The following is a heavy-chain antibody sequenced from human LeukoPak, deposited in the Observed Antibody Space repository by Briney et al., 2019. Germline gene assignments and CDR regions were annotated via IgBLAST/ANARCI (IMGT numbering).Heavy chain of an antibody. CDR1: GGSISSSSYY. CDR3: ARVGSQRGYSGYDLGDRGWFDP. CDR2: IYYSGST. J-gene: IGHJ5*02. Sequence: SETLSLTCTVSGGSISSSSYYWGWIRQPPGKGLEWIGSIYYSGSTYYNPSLKSRVTISVDTSKNQFSLTLCSVTAPDTAVYYCARVGSQRGYSGYDLGDRGWFDPWGQGTLVTVSS. D-gene: IGHD5-12*01. V-gene: IGHV4-39*07.